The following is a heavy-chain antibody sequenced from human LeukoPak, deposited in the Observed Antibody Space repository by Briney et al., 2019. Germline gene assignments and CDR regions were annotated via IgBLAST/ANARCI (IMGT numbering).Heavy chain of an antibody. CDR1: GGSISSYY. Sequence: SETLSLTCTVSGGSISSYYWSRIRQPPGKGLEWIGYIYYSGSTNYNPSLKSRVTISVDTSKNQFSLKLSSVTAADTAVYYCARSGSSGYLADYWGQGTLVTVSS. V-gene: IGHV4-59*01. CDR3: ARSGSSGYLADY. D-gene: IGHD3-22*01. CDR2: IYYSGST. J-gene: IGHJ4*02.